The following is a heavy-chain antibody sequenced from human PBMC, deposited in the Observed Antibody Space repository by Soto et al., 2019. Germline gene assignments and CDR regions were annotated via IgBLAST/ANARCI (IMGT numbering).Heavy chain of an antibody. CDR3: AKSLTINADFDC. CDR1: GGSISSSGYY. J-gene: IGHJ4*02. D-gene: IGHD3-9*01. Sequence: QVQLQESGPGLVKPSETLSLTCTVSGGSISSSGYYWSWIRQNPGKGLAWIGYIHYSGNTYYNPSLKSRVTISVDTSKNQFSLRLSSVTAADTAVYYCAKSLTINADFDCWGQGTLVTVSS. V-gene: IGHV4-31*03. CDR2: IHYSGNT.